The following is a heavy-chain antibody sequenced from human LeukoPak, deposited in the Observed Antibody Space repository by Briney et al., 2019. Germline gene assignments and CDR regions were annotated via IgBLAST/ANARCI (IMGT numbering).Heavy chain of an antibody. CDR2: IFYSGST. Sequence: PSETLSLTCTVSGGSISTSNYYWGWLRQPPGKGLEWIGNIFYSGSTYYSPSLKSRVTISVDTSKNQFSLKLSSVTAADTAVYYCARGPEGYGSGSYLRSINWFDPWGQGTLVTVSS. CDR1: GGSISTSNYY. J-gene: IGHJ5*02. D-gene: IGHD3-10*01. CDR3: ARGPEGYGSGSYLRSINWFDP. V-gene: IGHV4-39*07.